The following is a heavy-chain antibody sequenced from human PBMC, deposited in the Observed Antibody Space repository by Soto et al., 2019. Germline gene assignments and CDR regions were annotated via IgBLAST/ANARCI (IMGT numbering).Heavy chain of an antibody. D-gene: IGHD6-13*01. Sequence: SLSLSCAASGLTVSSNYMSWVRQAPGKGLEWVSVIYSGGSTYYADSVKGRFTIYRDNCKNTLYLQMNSLRAEDTAVYYCARDKLAAAGDYYYYGMDVWGQGTTVTVSS. CDR2: IYSGGST. CDR1: GLTVSSNY. V-gene: IGHV3-53*01. CDR3: ARDKLAAAGDYYYYGMDV. J-gene: IGHJ6*02.